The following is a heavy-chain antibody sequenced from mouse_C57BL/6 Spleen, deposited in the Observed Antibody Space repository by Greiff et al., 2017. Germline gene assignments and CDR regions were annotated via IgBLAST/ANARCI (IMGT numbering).Heavy chain of an antibody. CDR2: IHPNSGST. D-gene: IGHD1-1*01. Sequence: VQLQQPGAELVKPGASVKLSCKASGYTFTSYWMHWVKQRPGQGLEWIGMIHPNSGSTNYNEKFKSKATLTVDKSSSTAYMQLSSLTSEDSAVYYCARRRDYYYGSSPFDYWGQGTTLTVSS. V-gene: IGHV1-64*01. CDR1: GYTFTSYW. J-gene: IGHJ2*01. CDR3: ARRRDYYYGSSPFDY.